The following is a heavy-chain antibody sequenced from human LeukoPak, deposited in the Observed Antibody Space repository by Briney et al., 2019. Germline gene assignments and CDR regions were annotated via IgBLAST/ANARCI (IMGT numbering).Heavy chain of an antibody. J-gene: IGHJ6*03. V-gene: IGHV4-31*03. CDR2: IYYSGST. Sequence: PSENLSLTCTVSCGSISSGGYYWSWSRQHPRKGLGWVGYIYYSGSTYYNPSLKSRVTISVDTSKNQFSLKLSSVTAADTAVYYCARGTLDSSGSFYYSYYYMDVWGKGTTVTVSS. D-gene: IGHD3-22*01. CDR1: CGSISSGGYY. CDR3: ARGTLDSSGSFYYSYYYMDV.